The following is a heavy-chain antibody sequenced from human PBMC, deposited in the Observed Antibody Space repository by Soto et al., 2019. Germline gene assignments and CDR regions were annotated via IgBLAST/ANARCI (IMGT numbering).Heavy chain of an antibody. CDR3: ASGVYDFWSRDGLFDP. CDR1: GGSISSSSYY. Sequence: SETLSLTCTVSGGSISSSSYYWGWIRQPPGKGLEWIGSIYYSGSTYYNPSLKSRVTISVDTSKNQFSLKLSSVTAADTAVYYCASGVYDFWSRDGLFDPWGQRTLVTVSS. D-gene: IGHD3-3*01. J-gene: IGHJ5*02. V-gene: IGHV4-39*01. CDR2: IYYSGST.